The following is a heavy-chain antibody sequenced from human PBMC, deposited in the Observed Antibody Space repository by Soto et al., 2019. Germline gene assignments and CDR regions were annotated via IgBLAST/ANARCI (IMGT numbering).Heavy chain of an antibody. CDR3: ARGDHSSSSKPIDY. CDR1: GGSISSYY. Sequence: SETLSLTCTVSGGSISSYYWSWIRQPPGKGLEWIGYIYYSGSTNYNPSLKSRVTISVDTSKNQFSLKLSSVTAADTAVYYCARGDHSSSSKPIDYWGQGTLVTVSS. D-gene: IGHD6-6*01. V-gene: IGHV4-59*01. CDR2: IYYSGST. J-gene: IGHJ4*02.